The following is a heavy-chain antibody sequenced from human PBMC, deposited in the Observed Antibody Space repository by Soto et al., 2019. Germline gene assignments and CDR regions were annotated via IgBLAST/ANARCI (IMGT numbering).Heavy chain of an antibody. Sequence: SVKVSCKASGGTFSSYAISWVQQAPGQGLEWMGGIIPIFGTANYAQKFQGRVTITADESTSTAYMELSSLRSEDTAVYYCAIPNTVTTGSYYYYGMDVWGQGTTVTVSS. J-gene: IGHJ6*02. V-gene: IGHV1-69*13. CDR2: IIPIFGTA. CDR1: GGTFSSYA. CDR3: AIPNTVTTGSYYYYGMDV. D-gene: IGHD4-4*01.